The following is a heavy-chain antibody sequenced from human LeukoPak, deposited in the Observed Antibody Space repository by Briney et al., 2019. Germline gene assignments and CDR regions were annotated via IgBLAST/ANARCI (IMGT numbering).Heavy chain of an antibody. V-gene: IGHV4-38-2*02. D-gene: IGHD3-16*01. CDR1: GYSISSGYY. CDR2: IYHSGST. CDR3: ASYTDAFDI. Sequence: PSEALSLTCTVSGYSISSGYYWGWIRQPPGKGLEWIGSIYHSGSTYYNPSLKSRVTISVDTSKNQFSLKLSSVTAADTAVYYCASYTDAFDIWGQGTMVTVSS. J-gene: IGHJ3*02.